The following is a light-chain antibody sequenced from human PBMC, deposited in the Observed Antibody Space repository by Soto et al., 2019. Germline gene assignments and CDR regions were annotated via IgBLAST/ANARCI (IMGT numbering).Light chain of an antibody. Sequence: EIVMTQSPATLSVSPGERATLSCRASQSVSSNLAWYQQKPGQAPRLLIYGASTRAAGSPGRFSGSGSGTEFTLTISSLQSEDFAVYYCQQDNNWPRTFGKGTKVEIK. CDR1: QSVSSN. CDR2: GAS. V-gene: IGKV3-15*01. J-gene: IGKJ1*01. CDR3: QQDNNWPRT.